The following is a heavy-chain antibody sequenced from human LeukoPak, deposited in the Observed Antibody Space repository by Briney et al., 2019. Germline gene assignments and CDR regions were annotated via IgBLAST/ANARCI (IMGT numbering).Heavy chain of an antibody. CDR3: ARGRSTGQWLRFLRGSYYFDY. V-gene: IGHV4-34*01. Sequence: PSETLSLTCAVYGGSFSGYYWSWIRQPPGKGLEWIGEINHSGSTNYNPSLKSRVTISVDTSKNQFSLKLSSVTAADTAVYYCARGRSTGQWLRFLRGSYYFDYWGQGTLVTVSS. CDR1: GGSFSGYY. J-gene: IGHJ4*02. CDR2: INHSGST. D-gene: IGHD5-12*01.